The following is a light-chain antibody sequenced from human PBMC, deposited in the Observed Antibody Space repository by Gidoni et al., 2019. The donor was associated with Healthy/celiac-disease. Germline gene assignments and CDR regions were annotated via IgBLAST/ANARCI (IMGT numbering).Light chain of an antibody. Sequence: QAALTQPHSASGSPVQSVTISCTGTSSDVGGYHYVPWYHQHPGKAPKLIIYEVSKRPSVVPDCFSGYKSGNTASLTVSVLQAEDEADYYCSSYAGSNNLVFGGGTKLTVL. J-gene: IGLJ2*01. CDR1: SSDVGGYHY. CDR3: SSYAGSNNLV. V-gene: IGLV2-8*01. CDR2: EVS.